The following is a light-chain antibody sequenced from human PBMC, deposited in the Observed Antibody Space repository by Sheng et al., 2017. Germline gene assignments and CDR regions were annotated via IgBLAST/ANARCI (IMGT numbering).Light chain of an antibody. CDR2: GKK. Sequence: SSELTQDPAVSVALGQTVRITCQGDSLRSYYASWYQQKPGQAPVLVIYGKKHRPSGIPDRFSGSSSGNTASLTITGAQAEDEADYYCNSRDSSGNHAVFGGGTQPDRPR. V-gene: IGLV3-19*01. CDR1: SLRSYY. CDR3: NSRDSSGNHAV. J-gene: IGLJ7*01.